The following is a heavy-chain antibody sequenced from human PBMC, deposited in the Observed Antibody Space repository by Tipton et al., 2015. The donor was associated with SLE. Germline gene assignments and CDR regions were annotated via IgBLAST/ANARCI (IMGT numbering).Heavy chain of an antibody. Sequence: SLRLSCAASGFTFSSYSMNWVRQAPGKGLEWASSISSSSSYIYYADSVKGRFTMSRDNSRNTLVLQMNSPRAEDTAVYYCARGYYYDSSGYRPFDYWGQGTLVSVSS. CDR2: ISSSSSYI. CDR1: GFTFSSYS. V-gene: IGHV3-21*01. CDR3: ARGYYYDSSGYRPFDY. D-gene: IGHD3-22*01. J-gene: IGHJ4*02.